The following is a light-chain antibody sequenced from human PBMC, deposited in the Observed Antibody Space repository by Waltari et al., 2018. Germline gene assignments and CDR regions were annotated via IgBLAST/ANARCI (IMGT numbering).Light chain of an antibody. CDR3: CSYADSSTLV. Sequence: QSALTQPASVSGFPGQSITISCTVTSSDVGSYNLVSWYQQYPGKAPKLMIYDGSKRPSGVSNRLSGSKSGNTASLTISGLQAEDEADYYCCSYADSSTLVFGGGTKLTVL. CDR1: SSDVGSYNL. J-gene: IGLJ3*02. CDR2: DGS. V-gene: IGLV2-23*01.